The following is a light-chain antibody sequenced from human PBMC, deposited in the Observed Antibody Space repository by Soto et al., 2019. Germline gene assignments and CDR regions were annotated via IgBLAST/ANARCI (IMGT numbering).Light chain of an antibody. V-gene: IGKV3-15*01. CDR3: RQHYQAPRT. Sequence: ELTICPATLCVSPENTATLSCRAEHSVNNNLAWCQQKPGQAPKLLIYRASTRATDIPARFIGSRSGRDFTLTISTRLPADAPVYYCRQHYQAPRTFGGGTKVDIK. CDR2: RAS. CDR1: HSVNNN. J-gene: IGKJ4*02.